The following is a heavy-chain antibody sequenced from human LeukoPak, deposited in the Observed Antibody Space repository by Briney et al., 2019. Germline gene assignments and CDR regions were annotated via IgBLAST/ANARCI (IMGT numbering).Heavy chain of an antibody. CDR2: IYYSGSI. CDR1: GGSISSGNYY. CDR3: ARENPSGYYNRPIDY. V-gene: IGHV4-61*01. Sequence: SETLSLTCTVSGGSISSGNYYWSWIRQHPGKGLEWIGDIYYSGSIKYNPSLKSRVTMSVDTSKNQFSLKLSSVTAADTAIYYCARENPSGYYNRPIDYWGQGTLVTVSS. J-gene: IGHJ4*02. D-gene: IGHD3-22*01.